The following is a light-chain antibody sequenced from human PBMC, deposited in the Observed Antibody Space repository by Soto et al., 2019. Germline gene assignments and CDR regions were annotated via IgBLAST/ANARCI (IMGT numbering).Light chain of an antibody. CDR3: QQYNNWPPSRT. CDR1: QGVSSN. V-gene: IGKV3-15*01. CDR2: GAS. J-gene: IGKJ2*02. Sequence: EIVMTQSPATLSVSPGERATLSCRASQGVSSNLAWYQQKPGQAPRLLIYGASTRATGIPARFSGSGSGTEFTLTISSLQSEDFAVYYCQQYNNWPPSRTFGQGTKLEIK.